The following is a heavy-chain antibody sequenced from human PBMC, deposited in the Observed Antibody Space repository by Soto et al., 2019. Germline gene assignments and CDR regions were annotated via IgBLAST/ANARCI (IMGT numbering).Heavy chain of an antibody. J-gene: IGHJ5*02. CDR1: GFTFSGSA. CDR2: IRSKANSYAT. Sequence: GSLRLSCAASGFTFSGSAMHWVRQASGKGLEWVGRIRSKANSYATAYAASVKGRFTISRDDSKNTAYLQMNSLKTEDTAVYYCTGELAYCGGDCYSVPWGQGTLVTVSS. V-gene: IGHV3-73*01. CDR3: TGELAYCGGDCYSVP. D-gene: IGHD2-21*02.